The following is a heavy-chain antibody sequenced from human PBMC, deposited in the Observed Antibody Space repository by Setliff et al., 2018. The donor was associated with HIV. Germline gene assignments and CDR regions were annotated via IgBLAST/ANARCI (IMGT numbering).Heavy chain of an antibody. Sequence: PGGSLRLSCAASGFTFSSAWMGWVRQAPAKGLEWVANISPDGSATYYVDSVKGRFTISRDNAKNSLYLQLNSLRVEDTAVYYCMRDYLYYNMYNGSPVYGMDVWGQGTTVTVSS. CDR2: ISPDGSAT. CDR1: GFTFSSAW. D-gene: IGHD3-10*01. J-gene: IGHJ6*02. CDR3: MRDYLYYNMYNGSPVYGMDV. V-gene: IGHV3-7*01.